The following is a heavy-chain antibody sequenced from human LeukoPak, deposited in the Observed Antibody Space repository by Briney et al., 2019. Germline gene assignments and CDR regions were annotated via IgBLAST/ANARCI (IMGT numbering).Heavy chain of an antibody. CDR2: INESGDT. CDR1: GGSFSNYF. J-gene: IGHJ5*02. CDR3: ARVVGIAVVPGATEDNYFDP. D-gene: IGHD2-2*01. Sequence: SDTLSLTCGVYGGSFSNYFWTWIRQSPAKGLEWVGEINESGDTDYNPSLKRRANISIDTSRSQFTLTLSSVTAADTAMYYGARVVGIAVVPGATEDNYFDPWGQGTQVTVSS. V-gene: IGHV4-34*01.